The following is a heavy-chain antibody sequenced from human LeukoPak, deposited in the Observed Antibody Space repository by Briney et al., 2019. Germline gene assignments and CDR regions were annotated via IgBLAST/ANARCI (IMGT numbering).Heavy chain of an antibody. V-gene: IGHV5-51*01. CDR1: GTTFGNYW. CDR2: IYPGDSDT. CDR3: ARSGSWYLNDAFDI. D-gene: IGHD6-13*01. Sequence: GESLKISCKGSGTTFGNYWIGWVRQLPGKGLEWMGIIYPGDSDTRYSPSFQGQVTISADKSISTAYLQWSSLKASDTAMYYCARSGSWYLNDAFDIWGQGTMVTVSS. J-gene: IGHJ3*02.